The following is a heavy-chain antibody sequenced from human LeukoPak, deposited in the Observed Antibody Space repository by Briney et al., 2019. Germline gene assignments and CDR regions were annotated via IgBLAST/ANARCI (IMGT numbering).Heavy chain of an antibody. D-gene: IGHD5-24*01. CDR2: VSSHGNDG. Sequence: GGSLRLSCAASGFTFSRHWMHWVRQAPGKGLEWVAVVSSHGNDGYYADSVKGRFTISRDNSKNTLYLQIDSLRAEDTAIYYCTRDAYNFNDFDYWGQGTLVTVSS. V-gene: IGHV3-30*01. CDR1: GFTFSRHW. CDR3: TRDAYNFNDFDY. J-gene: IGHJ4*02.